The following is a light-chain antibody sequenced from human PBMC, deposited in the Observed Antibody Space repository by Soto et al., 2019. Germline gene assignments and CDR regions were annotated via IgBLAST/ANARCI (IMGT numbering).Light chain of an antibody. V-gene: IGKV1-5*03. CDR1: QNINSW. J-gene: IGKJ1*01. CDR2: EAS. Sequence: DIQMTQSPSSLSASVGDRVTITCRASQNINSWLAWYQQKPGKAPKLLIYEASTLERGVPSRFGGSGSGTEFTLTISSLQSDDFGTYYCQQYNAYSWTFGQGTKVDI. CDR3: QQYNAYSWT.